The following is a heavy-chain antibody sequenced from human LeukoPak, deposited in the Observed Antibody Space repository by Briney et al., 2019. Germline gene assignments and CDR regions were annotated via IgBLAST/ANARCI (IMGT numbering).Heavy chain of an antibody. V-gene: IGHV3-43*02. D-gene: IGHD3-22*01. CDR2: ISGDGGST. CDR1: GFTFDDYA. J-gene: IGHJ4*02. CDR3: AKDTLYYYDSSGYSDY. Sequence: GGSLRLSCAASGFTFDDYAMHWVRQAPGKGLEWVSLISGDGGSTYYAGSVKGRFTISRDNSKNSLYLQMNSLRTEGTALYYCAKDTLYYYDSSGYSDYWGQGTLVTVSS.